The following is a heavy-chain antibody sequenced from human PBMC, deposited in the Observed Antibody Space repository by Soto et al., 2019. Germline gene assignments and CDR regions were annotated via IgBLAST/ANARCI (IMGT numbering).Heavy chain of an antibody. CDR2: IRGDGGQT. J-gene: IGHJ4*02. Sequence: GGSLRLSCTASGLTFTSYGMAWVRQAPGKGLQWVSTIRGDGGQTHYTDSVKGRFSISRDNSKNTVYLPMDSLRAEAKAMYFCARDVGLDSDDFFAYWGQGTQVTVSS. V-gene: IGHV3-23*01. CDR1: GLTFTSYG. D-gene: IGHD3-9*01. CDR3: ARDVGLDSDDFFAY.